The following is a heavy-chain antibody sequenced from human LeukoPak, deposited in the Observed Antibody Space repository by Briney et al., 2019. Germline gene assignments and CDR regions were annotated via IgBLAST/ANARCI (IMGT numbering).Heavy chain of an antibody. J-gene: IGHJ4*02. CDR3: AGNYGAHDY. V-gene: IGHV4-31*03. CDR1: GGSISSGGY. D-gene: IGHD4-17*01. CDR2: IYYSGST. Sequence: KPSENLSLTCTVSGGSISSGGYWSWIRQHPGKGLEWIGYIYYSGSTYYNPSLKSRVTISVDTSKNQFSLKLSSVTAADTAVYDCAGNYGAHDYWGQGTLVTVSS.